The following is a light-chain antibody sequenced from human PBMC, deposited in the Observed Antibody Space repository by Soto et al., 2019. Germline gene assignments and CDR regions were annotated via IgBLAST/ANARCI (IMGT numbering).Light chain of an antibody. Sequence: QSVLTRSPSASASLGASVKLTCTLSTGHSSSAIAWLQQQPEKGPRYLMKLNTDGSHTKGDGIPDRFSGSSSGAERYLTISSLQSEDEADYYCQTWGTGKGVFGGGTKLTV. V-gene: IGLV4-69*01. CDR2: LNTDGSH. CDR3: QTWGTGKGV. CDR1: TGHSSSA. J-gene: IGLJ3*02.